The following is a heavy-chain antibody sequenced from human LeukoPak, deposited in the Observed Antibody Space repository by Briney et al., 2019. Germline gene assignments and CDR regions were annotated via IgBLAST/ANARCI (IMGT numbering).Heavy chain of an antibody. Sequence: PSETLSLTCAVSGGSINSSNWWSWVRQPPGKGLEWIGEIYHSGSTNYNSSLKSRASISVDKSKNQVSLKLTSVTAADTAVYYCAHRLSSSWYWFDPWGQGTLVTVSS. CDR2: IYHSGST. CDR3: AHRLSSSWYWFDP. CDR1: GGSINSSNW. V-gene: IGHV4-4*02. D-gene: IGHD6-13*01. J-gene: IGHJ5*02.